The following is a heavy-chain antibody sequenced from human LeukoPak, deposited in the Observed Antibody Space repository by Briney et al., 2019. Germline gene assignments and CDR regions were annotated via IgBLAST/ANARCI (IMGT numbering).Heavy chain of an antibody. V-gene: IGHV4-59*01. CDR3: ASSGIAAALGMDV. CDR1: GGSISSYY. Sequence: PSETQSLTCTVSGGSISSYYWSWIRQPPGKGLEWIGYIYYSGSTNYNPSLKSRVTISVDTSKNQFSLKLSSVTAADTAVYYCASSGIAAALGMDVWGTGTTVTVSS. J-gene: IGHJ6*03. CDR2: IYYSGST. D-gene: IGHD6-13*01.